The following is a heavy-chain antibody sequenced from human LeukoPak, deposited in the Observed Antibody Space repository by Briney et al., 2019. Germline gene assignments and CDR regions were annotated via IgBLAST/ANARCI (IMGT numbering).Heavy chain of an antibody. CDR3: ARAPRY. CDR1: GFTFSSHW. V-gene: IGHV3-7*01. Sequence: GGSLTLSCAASGFTFSSHWMSWVRQAPGKGLEWVANINQDGSEKYYVDSVKGRFTISRDNAKNSLYLQMNSLRAEDTAVYYCARAPRYWGQGTLVTVSS. J-gene: IGHJ4*02. CDR2: INQDGSEK.